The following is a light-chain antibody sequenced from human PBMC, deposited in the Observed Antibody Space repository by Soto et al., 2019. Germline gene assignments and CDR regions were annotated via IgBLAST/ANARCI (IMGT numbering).Light chain of an antibody. CDR1: QTIYSN. CDR3: QQYGSSPQT. CDR2: GAS. V-gene: IGKV3-20*01. J-gene: IGKJ1*01. Sequence: IVMTQAPATLSVSPGVRGSVSCRAGQTIYSNVAWYQQRPGQAPRLLIYGASSRATGIPDRFSGSGSGTDFTLTISRLEPEDFAVYYCQQYGSSPQTFGQGTKVDIK.